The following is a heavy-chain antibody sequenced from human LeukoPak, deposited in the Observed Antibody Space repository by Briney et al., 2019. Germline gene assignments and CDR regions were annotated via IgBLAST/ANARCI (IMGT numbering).Heavy chain of an antibody. CDR1: GYTLTELS. J-gene: IGHJ4*02. V-gene: IGHV1-24*01. Sequence: ASVKVSCKVSGYTLTELSMHWVRQAPGKGLEWMGGFDPEDGETIYAQKFQGRVTMTEDTSTDTAYMELSSLRSEDTAVYYCATHGYSSGWYGGNFDYWGQGTLVTVSS. CDR2: FDPEDGET. CDR3: ATHGYSSGWYGGNFDY. D-gene: IGHD6-19*01.